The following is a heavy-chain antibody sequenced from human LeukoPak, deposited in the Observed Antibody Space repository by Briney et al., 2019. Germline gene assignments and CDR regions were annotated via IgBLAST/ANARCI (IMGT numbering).Heavy chain of an antibody. CDR3: AKDTTYYYDSSGQKYFDY. CDR1: GFTFSSYA. Sequence: GGSLRLSCAASGFTFSSYAMSWVRQAPGKGLEWVSAISGSGGSTYYADSVKGRFTISRDNSKNTLHLQMNSLRAEDAAVYYCAKDTTYYYDSSGQKYFDYWGQGTLVTVSS. V-gene: IGHV3-23*01. CDR2: ISGSGGST. D-gene: IGHD3-22*01. J-gene: IGHJ4*02.